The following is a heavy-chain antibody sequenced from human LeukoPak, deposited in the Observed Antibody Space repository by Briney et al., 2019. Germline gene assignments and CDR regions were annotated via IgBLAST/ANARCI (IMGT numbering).Heavy chain of an antibody. V-gene: IGHV3-23*01. D-gene: IGHD4-23*01. J-gene: IGHJ4*02. CDR3: AKDLGVVTPVLFHY. CDR2: ISGSGGST. CDR1: GFTFSSYG. Sequence: PGGSLRLSCAASGFTFSSYGMSWVRQAPGKGLEWVSSISGSGGSTYYADSVKGRFTISRDNSKNTLYLQMNSLRAEDTAVYYCAKDLGVVTPVLFHYWGQGTLVTVSS.